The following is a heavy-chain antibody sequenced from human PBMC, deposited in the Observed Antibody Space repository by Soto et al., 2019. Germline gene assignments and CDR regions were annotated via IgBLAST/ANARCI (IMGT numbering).Heavy chain of an antibody. CDR2: TSYDGSIK. J-gene: IGHJ4*02. V-gene: IGHV3-30-3*01. CDR3: ARGVDRTFDY. CDR1: GFNFNNHA. Sequence: QVQLVESGGGVVQPGRSLRLSCAASGFNFNNHAMHWVRQAPGKGLEWVAVTSYDGSIKFYPDSVEGRFTISRENSKNTVYLQINSLRPEDPAVYNCARGVDRTFDYWGQGTLVTVSS.